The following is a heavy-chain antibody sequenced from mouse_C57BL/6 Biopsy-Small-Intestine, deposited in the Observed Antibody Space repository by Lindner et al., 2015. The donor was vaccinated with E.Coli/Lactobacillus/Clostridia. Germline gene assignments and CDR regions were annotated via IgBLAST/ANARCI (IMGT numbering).Heavy chain of an antibody. CDR1: GYTFTDYN. CDR3: AKSIGPYAMDF. V-gene: IGHV1-34*01. J-gene: IGHJ4*01. D-gene: IGHD2-14*01. Sequence: VQLQESGPEVVKPGASVKISCKASGYTFTDYNMDWVKQSHGKSLEWIGYIYPNNGDIAYNQKFRSRATLTVDKSSSTAYMELHSLTSEDSAVYFCAKSIGPYAMDFWGQGTSVTVSS. CDR2: IYPNNGDI.